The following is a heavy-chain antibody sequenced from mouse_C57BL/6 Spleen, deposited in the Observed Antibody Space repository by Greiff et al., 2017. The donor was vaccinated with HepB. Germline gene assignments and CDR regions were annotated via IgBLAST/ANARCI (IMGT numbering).Heavy chain of an antibody. Sequence: QVQLKQPGAELVRPGTSVKLSCKASGYTFTSYWMHWVKQRPGQGLEWIGVIDPSDSYTNYNQKFKGKATLTVDTSSSTAYMQLSSLTSEDSAVYYCARGGYYYGSSPYYAMDYWGQGTSVTVSS. CDR2: IDPSDSYT. V-gene: IGHV1-59*01. J-gene: IGHJ4*01. CDR1: GYTFTSYW. D-gene: IGHD1-1*01. CDR3: ARGGYYYGSSPYYAMDY.